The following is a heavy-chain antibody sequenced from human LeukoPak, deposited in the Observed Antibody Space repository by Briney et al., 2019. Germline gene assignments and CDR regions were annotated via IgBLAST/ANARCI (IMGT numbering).Heavy chain of an antibody. J-gene: IGHJ4*02. D-gene: IGHD2/OR15-2a*01. Sequence: SQTLSLTCTVSGDSISGYYWTWIRQPPGKGLEWIGYIYYSGSINYNPSLKSRITISVDTSKNQFSLRRSSVTAADTAVYYCARLRGNYFPDYWGQGTLVTVSS. V-gene: IGHV4-59*01. CDR1: GDSISGYY. CDR3: ARLRGNYFPDY. CDR2: IYYSGSI.